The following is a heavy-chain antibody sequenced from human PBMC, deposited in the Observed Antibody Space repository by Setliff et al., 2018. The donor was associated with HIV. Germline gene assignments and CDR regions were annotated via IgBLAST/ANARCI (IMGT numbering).Heavy chain of an antibody. J-gene: IGHJ6*03. V-gene: IGHV4-39*01. CDR2: IYYSGST. CDR1: GGSISSSSYY. Sequence: SETLSLTCTVSGGSISSSSYYWGWIRQPPGKGLEWIGSIYYSGSTYYNPSLKSRVTISVDTSKNQFSLKLSSVTAADTAVYYCARHNTGYSYGYDYYYYYMDVWGKGTTVTVSS. CDR3: ARHNTGYSYGYDYYYYYMDV. D-gene: IGHD5-18*01.